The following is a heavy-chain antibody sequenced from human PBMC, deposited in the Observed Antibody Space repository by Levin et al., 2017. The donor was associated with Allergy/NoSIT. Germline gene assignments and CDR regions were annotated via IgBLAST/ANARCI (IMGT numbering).Heavy chain of an antibody. CDR1: GFTFSSYA. CDR2: ISSNGGST. D-gene: IGHD3-10*01. J-gene: IGHJ4*02. CDR3: VKAHGFGELFDY. Sequence: PGESLKISCSASGFTFSSYAMHWVRQAPGKGLEYVSAISSNGGSTYYADSVKGRFTISRDNSKNTLYLQMSSLRAEDTAVYYCVKAHGFGELFDYWGQGTLVTVSS. V-gene: IGHV3-64D*06.